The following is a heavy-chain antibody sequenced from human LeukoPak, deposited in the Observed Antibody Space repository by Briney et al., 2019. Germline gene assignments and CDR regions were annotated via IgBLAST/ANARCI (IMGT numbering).Heavy chain of an antibody. Sequence: SETLSLTCIVSSGSINNHYWSWIRQPPGKGLEWIGYIYDSWKTNYNPSLKSRVTISIDTSKNQFSLNLTSVTAADTAVYYCARDQIGYGLDYWGQGTLVTVSS. J-gene: IGHJ4*02. V-gene: IGHV4-59*11. CDR3: ARDQIGYGLDY. CDR1: SGSINNHY. D-gene: IGHD5-18*01. CDR2: IYDSWKT.